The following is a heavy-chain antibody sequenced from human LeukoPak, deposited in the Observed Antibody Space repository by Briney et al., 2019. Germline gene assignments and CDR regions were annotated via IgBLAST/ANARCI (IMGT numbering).Heavy chain of an antibody. J-gene: IGHJ6*04. V-gene: IGHV3-30*18. Sequence: GRSLRLSCAASGFTFSSYGMHWVRQAPGKGLEWVAVISNDGSNKYYADSVKGRFTISRDNSKNTLYLQMNSLRAEDTAVYYCAKDRDREVRGEIYYGMDVWGKGTTVTVSS. D-gene: IGHD3-10*01. CDR1: GFTFSSYG. CDR3: AKDRDREVRGEIYYGMDV. CDR2: ISNDGSNK.